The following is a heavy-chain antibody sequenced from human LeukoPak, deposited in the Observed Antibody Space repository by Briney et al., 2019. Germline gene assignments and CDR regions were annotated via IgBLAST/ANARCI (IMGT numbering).Heavy chain of an antibody. CDR2: IVGSAAST. V-gene: IGHV3-23*01. D-gene: IGHD1-26*01. J-gene: IGHJ4*02. Sequence: PGGSLRLSCAASGFTFSRYAMSWVRQAPGKGLEWVSAIVGSAASTYYADSVKGRFTISRDNSKNTLYLQMNSLRAEDTAVYYCAKDAIVGATTRYFDYWGQGTLVTVSS. CDR3: AKDAIVGATTRYFDY. CDR1: GFTFSRYA.